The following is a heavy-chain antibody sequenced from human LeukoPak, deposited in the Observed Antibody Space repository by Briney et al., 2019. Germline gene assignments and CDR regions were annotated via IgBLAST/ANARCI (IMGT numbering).Heavy chain of an antibody. Sequence: GGSLRLSCAASGFTFSTYVMSWVRQAPGKGLEWVSAIRCSGGNTYYADSVKGRFTISRDNSKNTLYLQMNSLGADDTAVYYCAKGNWRYFDYWGQGTLVTVSS. D-gene: IGHD1-1*01. J-gene: IGHJ4*02. V-gene: IGHV3-23*01. CDR2: IRCSGGNT. CDR1: GFTFSTYV. CDR3: AKGNWRYFDY.